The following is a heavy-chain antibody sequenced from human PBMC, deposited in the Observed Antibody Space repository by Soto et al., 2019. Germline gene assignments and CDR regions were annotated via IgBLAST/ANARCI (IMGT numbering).Heavy chain of an antibody. J-gene: IGHJ4*02. CDR1: GGLFSSFA. CDR2: IIPVFGTT. D-gene: IGHD3-16*01. Sequence: QGQLVQSGPEVKKPGSSVKVSCKDSGGLFSSFAISWVRQAPGQGLEWLGGIIPVFGTTNYAEKFQDRVTITADESTNTAYMELSGLRSGDTAIYYWARVGGPYVWFNEFWGQGTLVTVSS. CDR3: ARVGGPYVWFNEF. V-gene: IGHV1-69*01.